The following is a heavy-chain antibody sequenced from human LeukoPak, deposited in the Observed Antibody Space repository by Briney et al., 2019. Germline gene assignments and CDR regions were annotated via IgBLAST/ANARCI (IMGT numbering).Heavy chain of an antibody. V-gene: IGHV1-46*01. CDR2: INPSGGSP. D-gene: IGHD6-19*01. Sequence: ASVKVSCKASGYTFTSYHLHWVRQAPGQGLEWMGIINPSGGSPNYAQKFQGRVTMTRDMSTSTVYMELSSLRSEDTAVYYCAREREYYSSGWFDAFDIWGQGTMVTVSS. CDR3: AREREYYSSGWFDAFDI. J-gene: IGHJ3*02. CDR1: GYTFTSYH.